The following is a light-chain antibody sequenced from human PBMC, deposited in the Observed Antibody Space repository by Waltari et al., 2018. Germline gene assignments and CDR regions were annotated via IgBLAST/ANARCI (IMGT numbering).Light chain of an antibody. V-gene: IGKV3-20*01. CDR1: QSVSSRY. Sequence: EIVLTQSPGTLSLSPGERATLSCRGSQSVSSRYLAWYQQKPGQAPRPLIYGASSRATGIPDRFSGSGSGTDFTLTISRLEPEDFAVYYCQQYGSLPTTFGQGTKVEIK. CDR2: GAS. CDR3: QQYGSLPTT. J-gene: IGKJ1*01.